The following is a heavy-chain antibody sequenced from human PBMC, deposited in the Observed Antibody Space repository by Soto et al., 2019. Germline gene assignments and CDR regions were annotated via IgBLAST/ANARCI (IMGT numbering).Heavy chain of an antibody. CDR1: GFTFISYG. CDR3: AKGPAIVLVPAAMNYYYGMEV. J-gene: IGHJ6*02. V-gene: IGHV3-30*18. Sequence: HPGGPLRHSSGASGFTFISYGMHWVRQAPGKGLARAAVISYDGSNKYYADSVKGRFTISRDNSKNTLYLQVNSLRAEDTAVYYCAKGPAIVLVPAAMNYYYGMEVWGRGTKVSVSS. D-gene: IGHD2-2*01. CDR2: ISYDGSNK.